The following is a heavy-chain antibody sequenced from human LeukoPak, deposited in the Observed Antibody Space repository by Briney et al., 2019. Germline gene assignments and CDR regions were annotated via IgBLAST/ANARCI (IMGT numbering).Heavy chain of an antibody. CDR2: ISYDGSNK. CDR1: GFTFSSYA. D-gene: IGHD6-19*01. CDR3: AREGARWGSGWYGSFDY. J-gene: IGHJ4*02. Sequence: PGRSLRLSCAASGFTFSSYAMHWVRQAPGKGLEWVAVISYDGSNKYYADSVKGRFTISRDSSKNTLYLQMNSLRAEDTAVYYCAREGARWGSGWYGSFDYWGQGTLVTVSS. V-gene: IGHV3-30-3*01.